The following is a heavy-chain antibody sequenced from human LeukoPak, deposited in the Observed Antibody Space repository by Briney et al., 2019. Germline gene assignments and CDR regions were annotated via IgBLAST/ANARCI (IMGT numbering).Heavy chain of an antibody. CDR2: IYYSGST. CDR3: ARDGRGSYYGTLAT. J-gene: IGHJ5*02. Sequence: SETLSLTCTVSGGSISSYYWSWIRQPPGKGLEWIGCIYYSGSTNYNPSLKSRVTISVDTSKNQFSLKLSSVTAADTAVYYCARDGRGSYYGTLATWGQGTLVTVSS. D-gene: IGHD1-26*01. V-gene: IGHV4-59*01. CDR1: GGSISSYY.